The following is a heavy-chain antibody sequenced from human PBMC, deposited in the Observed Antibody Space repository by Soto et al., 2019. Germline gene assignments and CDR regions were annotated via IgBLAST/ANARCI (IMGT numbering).Heavy chain of an antibody. Sequence: PSETLSLTCTVSGGSFSISSNYWGWIRQPPGKGLEWMGYIYYSGTTTNYNPSLKSRVTLSVDTSKNQFSLKLSSVTAADTAVYYCARLGGSYAVPHFDYWGQGTLVTVSS. CDR3: ARLGGSYAVPHFDY. D-gene: IGHD1-26*01. V-gene: IGHV4-61*05. J-gene: IGHJ4*02. CDR2: IYYSGTTT. CDR1: GGSFSISSNY.